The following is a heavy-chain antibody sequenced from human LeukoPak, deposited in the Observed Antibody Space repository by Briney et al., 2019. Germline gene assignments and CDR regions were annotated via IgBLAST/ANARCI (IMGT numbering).Heavy chain of an antibody. CDR1: GFTVSSNY. CDR2: IYSGGST. V-gene: IGHV3-66*01. D-gene: IGHD3-22*01. CDR3: ARIPAKRITMIVYWYFDL. Sequence: PGGSLRLSCAASGFTVSSNYMSWVRPAPGKGLEWVSVIYSGGSTYYADSVKGRFTIARDNSKNTLYLQMNSLRAEDTAVYYCARIPAKRITMIVYWYFDLWGRGTLVTVSS. J-gene: IGHJ2*01.